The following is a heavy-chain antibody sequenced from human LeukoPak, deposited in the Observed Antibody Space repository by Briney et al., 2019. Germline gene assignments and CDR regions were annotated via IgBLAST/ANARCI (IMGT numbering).Heavy chain of an antibody. CDR3: ATGLGHSDFDY. D-gene: IGHD3-16*01. V-gene: IGHV3-15*01. Sequence: GGSLRLSCAASGFTFSNAWMSWVRQAPGKGLEWVGRIKSKTDGGTTDYAAPVKGRFTISRDDSKNTLYLQMNSLKTEDTAVYYCATGLGHSDFDYWGQGTLVNVSS. CDR2: IKSKTDGGTT. J-gene: IGHJ4*02. CDR1: GFTFSNAW.